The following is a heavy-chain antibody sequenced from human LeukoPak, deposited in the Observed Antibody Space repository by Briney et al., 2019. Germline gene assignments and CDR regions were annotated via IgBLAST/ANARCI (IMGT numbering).Heavy chain of an antibody. CDR3: ARGDWNYRAFDY. J-gene: IGHJ4*02. Sequence: PGGSLRLSCAASGFTFSSYGMHWVRQAPGKGLEWVAVIWYDGSNKYYADSVKGRFTISRDNSKNTLYLQMNSLRAEDTAVYYCARGDWNYRAFDYWGQGTLVTVSS. V-gene: IGHV3-30*19. CDR2: IWYDGSNK. D-gene: IGHD1-7*01. CDR1: GFTFSSYG.